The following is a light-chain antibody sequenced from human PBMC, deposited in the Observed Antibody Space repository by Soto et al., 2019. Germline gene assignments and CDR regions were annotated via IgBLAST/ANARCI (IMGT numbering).Light chain of an antibody. CDR2: GAS. J-gene: IGKJ5*01. Sequence: EIVLTQSPGTLSLSPGERATLSCRASQSVSSSYLAWYQQKPGQAPRLLIYGASSRATGIPDRFSGSGSGTDFTLTISRLGPEDFAVYYCQQYGNSPFTFGQGTRLEI. CDR1: QSVSSSY. V-gene: IGKV3-20*01. CDR3: QQYGNSPFT.